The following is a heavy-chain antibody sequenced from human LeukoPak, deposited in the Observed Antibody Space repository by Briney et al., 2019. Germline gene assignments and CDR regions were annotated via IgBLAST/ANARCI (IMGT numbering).Heavy chain of an antibody. J-gene: IGHJ6*03. CDR2: MNPNSGNT. Sequence: ASVKVSCKASGYTFTSYDINWVRQATGQGLEWMGWMNPNSGNTGYAQKFQGRVTITRNTSISTAYMELSSLRSEDTAVYYCARLIAAAGTPYYYYHMDVWGKGTTVTVSS. CDR3: ARLIAAAGTPYYYYHMDV. CDR1: GYTFTSYD. D-gene: IGHD6-13*01. V-gene: IGHV1-8*03.